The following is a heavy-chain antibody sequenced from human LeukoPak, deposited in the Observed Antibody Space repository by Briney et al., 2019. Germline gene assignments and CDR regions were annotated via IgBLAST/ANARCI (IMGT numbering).Heavy chain of an antibody. Sequence: PSETLSLTCTVPGGSISSSSYYWGWIRQPPGKGLEWIGSIYYSGSTYYNPSLKSRVTISVDTSKNQFSLKLSSVTAADTAVYYCARILTYYDFWSGYEEVDVWGKGTTVTVSS. D-gene: IGHD3-3*01. J-gene: IGHJ6*04. V-gene: IGHV4-39*07. CDR1: GGSISSSSYY. CDR3: ARILTYYDFWSGYEEVDV. CDR2: IYYSGST.